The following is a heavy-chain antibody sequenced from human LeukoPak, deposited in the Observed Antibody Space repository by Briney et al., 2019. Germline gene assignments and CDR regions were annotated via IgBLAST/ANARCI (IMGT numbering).Heavy chain of an antibody. D-gene: IGHD1-26*01. Sequence: GGSLRLSCAASGFTFSDYNMRWIRQAPGKGLEWVSSISRSGSTKYYADSVKGRFTISRDNAKNSLYLQMNSLRAEDTAVYYCARFRGIVGAQYYFDYWGQGTLVTVSS. CDR3: ARFRGIVGAQYYFDY. J-gene: IGHJ4*02. V-gene: IGHV3-11*04. CDR1: GFTFSDYN. CDR2: ISRSGSTK.